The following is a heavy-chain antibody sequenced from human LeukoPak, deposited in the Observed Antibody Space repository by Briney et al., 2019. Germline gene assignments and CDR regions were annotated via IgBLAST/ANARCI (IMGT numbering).Heavy chain of an antibody. V-gene: IGHV1-46*01. Sequence: ASVKVSCKASGYTFTSYYMHWVRQAPGQGLEWMGIINPTTGDTTYAQKFQGRLTMARDMSTSTVYMELSSLTSEDTAVFYCARYGFSAVWQGGWHAFDIWGQGTVVTVSS. J-gene: IGHJ3*02. CDR1: GYTFTSYY. CDR2: INPTTGDT. CDR3: ARYGFSAVWQGGWHAFDI. D-gene: IGHD2-15*01.